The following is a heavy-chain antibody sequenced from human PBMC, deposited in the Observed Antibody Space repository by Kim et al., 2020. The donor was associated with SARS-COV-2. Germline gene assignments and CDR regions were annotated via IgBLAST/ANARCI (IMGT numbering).Heavy chain of an antibody. J-gene: IGHJ4*02. Sequence: ADSVKGRFTISRDNAKNSLYLQMNSLRTEDTAVYFCAKNLDVVITATYDYWGQGTLVTVSS. V-gene: IGHV3-48*03. CDR3: AKNLDVVITATYDY. D-gene: IGHD2-15*01.